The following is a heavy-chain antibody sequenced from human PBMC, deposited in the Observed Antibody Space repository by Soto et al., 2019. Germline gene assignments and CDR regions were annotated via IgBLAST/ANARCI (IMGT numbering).Heavy chain of an antibody. Sequence: HPGGSLRLSCAASGFTVSSNYMSWVRQAPGKGLEWVSVIYSGGSTYYADSVKGRFTISRDNSKNTLYLQMNSLRAEDTAVYYCARGPGFGIGPRAGYYYYGMDVWGQGTTVTVSS. V-gene: IGHV3-53*01. CDR3: ARGPGFGIGPRAGYYYYGMDV. CDR1: GFTVSSNY. CDR2: IYSGGST. D-gene: IGHD3-10*01. J-gene: IGHJ6*02.